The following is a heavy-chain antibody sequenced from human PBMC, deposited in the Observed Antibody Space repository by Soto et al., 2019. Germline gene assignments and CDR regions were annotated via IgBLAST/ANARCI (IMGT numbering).Heavy chain of an antibody. CDR1: GFTFTNAW. D-gene: IGHD3-3*01. J-gene: IGHJ6*02. V-gene: IGHV3-23*01. CDR2: ISDSGVST. CDR3: AKDHQAPTTYYDFWSGYYGHYYGMDV. Sequence: PGGSLRLSCAASGFTFTNAWMNWVRQAPGKGLEWVSSISDSGVSTYYADSVKGRFTISRDNSKNTLYLQMNSLRAEDTAVYYCAKDHQAPTTYYDFWSGYYGHYYGMDVWGQGTTVTVSS.